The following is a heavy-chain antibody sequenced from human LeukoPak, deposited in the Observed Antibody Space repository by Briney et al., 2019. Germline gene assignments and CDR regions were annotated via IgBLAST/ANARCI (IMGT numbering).Heavy chain of an antibody. Sequence: SETLSLTCAVYGGSFSGYYWSWIRQPPGKGLEWIGEINHSGSTNYNPSLKSRVTISVDTSKNQFSLKLSSVTAADTAVYYCARVGSTSSLYYLDYWGQGTLVTVSS. V-gene: IGHV4-34*01. J-gene: IGHJ4*02. D-gene: IGHD2-2*01. CDR2: INHSGST. CDR1: GGSFSGYY. CDR3: ARVGSTSSLYYLDY.